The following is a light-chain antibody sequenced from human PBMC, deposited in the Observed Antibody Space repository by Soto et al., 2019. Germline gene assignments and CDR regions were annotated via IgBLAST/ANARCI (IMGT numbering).Light chain of an antibody. V-gene: IGLV2-14*01. Sequence: QSGLTQPASVSGSPGQSITISCTGTSSDVGGYNYVSWYQQHPGKAPKLMIYDVSNRPSGVSNRFSGSKSGNTASLTISGLQAEDEADYYCSSYTSSSTGVFGTGTSHRP. CDR2: DVS. J-gene: IGLJ1*01. CDR1: SSDVGGYNY. CDR3: SSYTSSSTGV.